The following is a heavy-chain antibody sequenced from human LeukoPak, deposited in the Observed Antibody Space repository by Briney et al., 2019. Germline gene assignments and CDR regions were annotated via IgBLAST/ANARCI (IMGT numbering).Heavy chain of an antibody. Sequence: GGSLRLSCAASGFTFSSYAMSWLRQAPGKGLEWVSGISGSGGSTHYADSVKGRFTISRDNSKNTLYLQMNSLRAEDTAVYYCAKDQGSGWYSDFDCWGQGTLVTVSS. CDR3: AKDQGSGWYSDFDC. D-gene: IGHD6-19*01. CDR2: ISGSGGST. CDR1: GFTFSSYA. V-gene: IGHV3-23*01. J-gene: IGHJ4*02.